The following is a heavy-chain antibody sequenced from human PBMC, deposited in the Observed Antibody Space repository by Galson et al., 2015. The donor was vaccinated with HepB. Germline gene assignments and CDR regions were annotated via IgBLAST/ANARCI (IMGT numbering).Heavy chain of an antibody. J-gene: IGHJ3*02. CDR1: TFIFSTYS. CDR2: IYSGGST. D-gene: IGHD2-15*01. CDR3: ARDLLARDAFDI. V-gene: IGHV3-53*01. Sequence: SLRLSCAASTFIFSTYSMNWVRQAPGKGLEWVSVIYSGGSTYYADSVKGRFTISRDNSKNTLYLQMNSLRAEDTAVYYCARDLLARDAFDIWGQGTMVTVSS.